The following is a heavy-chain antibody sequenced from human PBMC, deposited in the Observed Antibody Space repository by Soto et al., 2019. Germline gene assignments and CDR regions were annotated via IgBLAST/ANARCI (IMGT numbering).Heavy chain of an antibody. CDR2: IYYTGST. Sequence: SETLSLTCTVSGGSISTYYWSWIRQPPGKGLEWIGYIYYTGSTNYNPSLKSRVTMSVDTSKNQFSLKLSSVTAADTAVYYCARGWLLGHNWFDPWGQGTLVTVSS. CDR3: ARGWLLGHNWFDP. CDR1: GGSISTYY. D-gene: IGHD1-26*01. V-gene: IGHV4-59*01. J-gene: IGHJ5*02.